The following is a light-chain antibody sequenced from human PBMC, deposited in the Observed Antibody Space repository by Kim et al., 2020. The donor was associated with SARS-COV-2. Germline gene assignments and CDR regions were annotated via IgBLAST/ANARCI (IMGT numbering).Light chain of an antibody. J-gene: IGLJ3*02. V-gene: IGLV2-14*03. CDR3: SSYKTSNSWV. CDR1: TSDVGGYNH. Sequence: QSALTQPASVSGSPEQLITISCTGTTSDVGGYNHVSWYQLHPGKAPKLMIYDVTKRPSGVSNRFSGSKSGNTASLTISGLQAEDEADYYCSSYKTSNSWVFGGGTQLTVL. CDR2: DVT.